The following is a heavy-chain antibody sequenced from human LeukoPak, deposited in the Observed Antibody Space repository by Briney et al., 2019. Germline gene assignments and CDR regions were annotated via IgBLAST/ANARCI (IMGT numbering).Heavy chain of an antibody. CDR3: ARLEYCSGGSCYPYYFDY. CDR1: GGSISSYY. CDR2: IYYSGST. D-gene: IGHD2-15*01. V-gene: IGHV4-59*01. Sequence: SETLSLTCTVSGGSISSYYWSWIRQPPGKGLEWIGCIYYSGSTNYNPSLKSRVTISVDTSKNQFSLKLSSVTAADTAVYYCARLEYCSGGSCYPYYFDYWGQGTLVTVSS. J-gene: IGHJ4*02.